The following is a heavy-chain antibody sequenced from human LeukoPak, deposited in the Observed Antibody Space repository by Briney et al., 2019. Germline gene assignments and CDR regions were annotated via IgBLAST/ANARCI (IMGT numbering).Heavy chain of an antibody. D-gene: IGHD6-13*01. CDR2: INLSGGST. J-gene: IGHJ4*02. CDR1: GYTFTTYY. Sequence: GASVKVSCKASGYTFTTYYMHWVRQAPGQGLEWMGIINLSGGSTRYAQKLQGRVTMTRDTSTSTVYMELSRLRSDDTAVYYCAACSSSSSCGNWGQGTLVTVSS. CDR3: AACSSSSSCGN. V-gene: IGHV1-46*01.